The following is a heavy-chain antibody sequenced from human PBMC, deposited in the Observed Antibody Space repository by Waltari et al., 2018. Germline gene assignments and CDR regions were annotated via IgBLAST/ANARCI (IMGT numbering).Heavy chain of an antibody. V-gene: IGHV3-7*01. CDR1: GIFFSRNW. D-gene: IGHD6-19*01. Sequence: EVRLVESGGGLVQPGGYLRPSCAASGIFFSRNWMSWVRQAPGKGLEWVANIKEDGSEKYYVASVKGRFTISRDNAKNSLYLQMSSLKAEDTAVYYCATLDFSGGDYFDYWGQGTLVTVSP. CDR3: ATLDFSGGDYFDY. J-gene: IGHJ4*02. CDR2: IKEDGSEK.